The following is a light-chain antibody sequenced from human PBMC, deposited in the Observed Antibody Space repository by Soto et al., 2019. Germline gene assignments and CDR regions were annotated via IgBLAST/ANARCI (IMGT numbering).Light chain of an antibody. J-gene: IGKJ4*01. Sequence: IQMTQSPSSQSESVRDRVTITCLANQSISSYLNWYQQKPGKAPKLLIYSASSLQSGVPSRFSGSGSGTDFTLTISSLQPEDFAAYYCQQSYSTPLTFGGGTKVDIK. V-gene: IGKV1-39*01. CDR3: QQSYSTPLT. CDR2: SAS. CDR1: QSISSY.